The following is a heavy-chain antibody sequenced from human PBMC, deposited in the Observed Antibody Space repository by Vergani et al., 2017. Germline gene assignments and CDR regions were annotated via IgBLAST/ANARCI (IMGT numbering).Heavy chain of an antibody. V-gene: IGHV3-23*01. CDR2: ISGSGGST. CDR1: GFTFSSYA. J-gene: IGHJ6*02. CDR3: AKDRFPDTAGGFGMDV. D-gene: IGHD5-18*01. Sequence: EVQLLESGGGLVQPGGSLRLSCAASGFTFSSYAMSWVRQAPGKGLEWVSAISGSGGSTYYADSVKGRFTISRDNSKNTLYLQINSLRAEDTAVYYCAKDRFPDTAGGFGMDVWGQGTTVTVSS.